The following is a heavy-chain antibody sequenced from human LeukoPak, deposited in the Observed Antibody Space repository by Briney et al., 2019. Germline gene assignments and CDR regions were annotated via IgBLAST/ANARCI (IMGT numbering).Heavy chain of an antibody. CDR3: ARVGADYDILTGYRYNWFDP. CDR2: IYTSGST. Sequence: SETLSLTCTVSGGSISSGSYYWSWIRQPAGKGLEWIGRIYTSGSTNYNPSLKSRVTISVDTSKNQFSLKLSSVTAADTAVYYCARVGADYDILTGYRYNWFDPWGQGTLVTVSS. CDR1: GGSISSGSYY. J-gene: IGHJ5*02. V-gene: IGHV4-61*02. D-gene: IGHD3-9*01.